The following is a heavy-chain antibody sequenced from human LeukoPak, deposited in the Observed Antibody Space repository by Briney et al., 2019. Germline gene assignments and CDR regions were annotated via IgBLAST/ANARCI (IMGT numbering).Heavy chain of an antibody. J-gene: IGHJ4*02. CDR1: GGSLSGYY. D-gene: IGHD5-24*01. V-gene: IGHV4-59*01. CDR3: ARASMRRRDGYNRHYEIDY. Sequence: SETLSLTCAVYGGSLSGYYWSWIRQSPGKALEWIGYVYYTDKTHYNPSLKSRVFISADTSQNQFSLRLSSVTAADTAVYYCARASMRRRDGYNRHYEIDYWGQGTLVTVSS. CDR2: VYYTDKT.